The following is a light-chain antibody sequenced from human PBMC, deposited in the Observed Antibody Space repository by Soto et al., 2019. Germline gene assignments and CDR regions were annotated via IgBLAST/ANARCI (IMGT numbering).Light chain of an antibody. CDR3: SSYTSSSTLVV. V-gene: IGLV2-14*01. CDR1: SSDDGGYNY. J-gene: IGLJ1*01. Sequence: QSALTQPASVSGSPGQSITISCTGTSSDDGGYNYVSWYQQHPGKAPKLMIYDVSIRPSGVSNRFSGSKSGNTASLTISGLQAEDEADYYCSSYTSSSTLVVFGTGTKLTVL. CDR2: DVS.